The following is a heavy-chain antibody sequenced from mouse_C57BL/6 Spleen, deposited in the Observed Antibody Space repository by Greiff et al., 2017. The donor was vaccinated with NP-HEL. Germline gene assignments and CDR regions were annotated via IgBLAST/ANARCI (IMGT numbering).Heavy chain of an antibody. J-gene: IGHJ4*01. D-gene: IGHD1-2*01. V-gene: IGHV6-6*01. Sequence: EVHLVESGGGLVQPGGSMKLSCAASGFTFSDAWMDWVRQSPEKGLEWVAEIRNKANNHATYYAESVKGRFTISRDDSKSSVYLQMNSLRAEDTGIYYCTRRLVPYAEDYWGQGTSVTVSS. CDR3: TRRLVPYAEDY. CDR2: IRNKANNHAT. CDR1: GFTFSDAW.